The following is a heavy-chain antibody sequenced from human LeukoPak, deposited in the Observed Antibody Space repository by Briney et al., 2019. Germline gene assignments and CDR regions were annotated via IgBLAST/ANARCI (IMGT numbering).Heavy chain of an antibody. Sequence: GGSLRLSCAASGFTFSSYAMNWVRQAPGKGLEWVSAISGSGGSTYYADSGKGRFTISRDNSKNTLYLQMNSLRAEDTAIYYCAKGKAYCGGDCFHAFDIWGQGTMVTVSS. D-gene: IGHD2-21*02. V-gene: IGHV3-23*01. CDR3: AKGKAYCGGDCFHAFDI. J-gene: IGHJ3*02. CDR1: GFTFSSYA. CDR2: ISGSGGST.